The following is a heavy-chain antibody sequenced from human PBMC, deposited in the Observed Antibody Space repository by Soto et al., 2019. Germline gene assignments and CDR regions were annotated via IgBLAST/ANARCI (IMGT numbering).Heavy chain of an antibody. CDR1: GGFISSSSYY. J-gene: IGHJ4*02. CDR2: IYSSGST. V-gene: IGHV4-39*01. Sequence: PSETLSLTCTVSGGFISSSSYYWGWIRQPPGKGLEWIGSIYSSGSTYYNPSLNSRVTMFVDTSKNQFSLRLNSATAADTAVYYCARLGRSWYLFDYWGQGTLVTVSS. CDR3: ARLGRSWYLFDY. D-gene: IGHD6-13*01.